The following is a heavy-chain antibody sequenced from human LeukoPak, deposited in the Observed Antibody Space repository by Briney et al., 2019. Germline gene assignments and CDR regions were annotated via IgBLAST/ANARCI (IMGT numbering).Heavy chain of an antibody. CDR3: ARDMSGPPLFYY. D-gene: IGHD2-8*02. CDR1: GFSVSTNY. Sequence: GGSLRLSCAASGFSVSTNYMSWVRQAPGKGLEWVSVIYSSGGTYYADSVRGRFTISRDNSRNTVYLQMDSLRVEDTAMYYCARDMSGPPLFYYWGQGTLVTVSS. J-gene: IGHJ4*02. V-gene: IGHV3-53*01. CDR2: IYSSGGT.